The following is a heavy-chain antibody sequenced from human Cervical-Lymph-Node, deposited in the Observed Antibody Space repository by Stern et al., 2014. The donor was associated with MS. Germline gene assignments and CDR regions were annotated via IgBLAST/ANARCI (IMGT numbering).Heavy chain of an antibody. Sequence: QLVQSGSELKKPGASVKVSCQASGYTFTSYPMNWVRQSPGQGLEWMGWINTIHGNPTYAQGFTGRFVFSLDTSVSTAYLQISSLKAEDTAVYYCATFTTTFDYWGRGTLVTVSS. J-gene: IGHJ4*02. CDR1: GYTFTSYP. CDR2: INTIHGNP. V-gene: IGHV7-4-1*02. D-gene: IGHD1-1*01. CDR3: ATFTTTFDY.